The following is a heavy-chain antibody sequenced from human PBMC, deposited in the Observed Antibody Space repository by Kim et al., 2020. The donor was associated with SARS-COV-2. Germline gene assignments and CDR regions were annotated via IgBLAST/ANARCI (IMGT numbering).Heavy chain of an antibody. CDR1: GGSFSGYY. CDR3: ARGVRRTWYFDL. J-gene: IGHJ2*01. V-gene: IGHV4-34*01. Sequence: SETLSLTCAVYGGSFSGYYWSWIRQPPGKGLEWIGEINHSGSTNYNPSLKSRVTISVDTSKNQFSLKLSSVTAADTAVYYCARGVRRTWYFDLWGRGTLVTVSS. CDR2: INHSGST.